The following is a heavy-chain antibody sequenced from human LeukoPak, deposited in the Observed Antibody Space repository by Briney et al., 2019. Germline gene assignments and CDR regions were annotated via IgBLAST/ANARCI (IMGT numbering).Heavy chain of an antibody. CDR2: ISWNSGSI. Sequence: PGRSLRLSCAASGFTFDDYAIHWVRQSPGKGLEWVSGISWNSGSIAYADSVKGRFTVSRDNSKNTLYLQMDSLRTEDTAVYYCAKVPHSWGLFDSWGQGTLVTVSS. CDR1: GFTFDDYA. CDR3: AKVPHSWGLFDS. J-gene: IGHJ4*02. D-gene: IGHD3-16*01. V-gene: IGHV3-9*01.